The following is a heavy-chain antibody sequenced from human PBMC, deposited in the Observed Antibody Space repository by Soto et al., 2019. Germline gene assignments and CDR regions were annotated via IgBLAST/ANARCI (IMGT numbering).Heavy chain of an antibody. CDR1: GFTFDDYA. CDR3: AIRDILTERNALDI. Sequence: EVQLVESGGGLVQPGRSLRLSCAASGFTFDDYAMHWVRQAPGKGLEWVSGISWNSGSIGYADSVKGRFTISRDNAKNSLYLQMNSLRAEDTALYYCAIRDILTERNALDIWGQGTMVNVSS. CDR2: ISWNSGSI. J-gene: IGHJ3*02. D-gene: IGHD3-9*01. V-gene: IGHV3-9*01.